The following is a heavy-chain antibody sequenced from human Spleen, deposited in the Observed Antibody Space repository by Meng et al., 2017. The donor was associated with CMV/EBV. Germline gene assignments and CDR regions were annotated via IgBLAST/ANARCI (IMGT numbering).Heavy chain of an antibody. J-gene: IGHJ6*02. CDR2: IKRDGSET. Sequence: GESLKISCAASGFTFSSYAMSWVRQAPGKGLEWVANIKRDGSETYYVDSVKGRFTISRDNAKNSLYLQMNSLRAGDTAVYYCARDSRGSGWFDGGLDVWGQGTTVTVSS. CDR1: GFTFSSYA. V-gene: IGHV3-7*01. CDR3: ARDSRGSGWFDGGLDV. D-gene: IGHD6-19*01.